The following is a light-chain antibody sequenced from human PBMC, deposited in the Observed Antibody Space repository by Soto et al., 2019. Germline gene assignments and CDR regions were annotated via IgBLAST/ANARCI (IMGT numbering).Light chain of an antibody. V-gene: IGKV1-5*01. J-gene: IGKJ1*01. CDR2: DAS. CDR3: QQYHNYPRT. CDR1: ESIRTW. Sequence: DIQMTQSPSTLSASIGDRVTITCRASESIRTWLAWYQHKPGKAPKFLIYDASSLEIGVPTSFSVSRSGTEFTLTISNRQPDDFATYFFQQYHNYPRTFGQGTKVEIK.